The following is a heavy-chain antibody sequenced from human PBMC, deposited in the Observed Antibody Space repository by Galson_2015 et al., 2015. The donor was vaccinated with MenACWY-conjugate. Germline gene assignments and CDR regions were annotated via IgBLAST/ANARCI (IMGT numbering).Heavy chain of an antibody. CDR1: GGSISSYY. D-gene: IGHD3-3*01. CDR2: IYYSGST. V-gene: IGHV4-59*08. J-gene: IGHJ4*02. Sequence: LSLTCTVSGGSISSYYWSWIRQPPGKGLEWIGYIYYSGSTNYNPSLKSRVTISVDTSKNQFSLKLSSVTAADTAVYYCARGGYYDFWSGTLFDYWGQGTLVTVSS. CDR3: ARGGYYDFWSGTLFDY.